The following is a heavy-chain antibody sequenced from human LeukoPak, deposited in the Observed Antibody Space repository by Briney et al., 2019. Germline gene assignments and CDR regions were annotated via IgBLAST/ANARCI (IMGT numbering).Heavy chain of an antibody. D-gene: IGHD6-13*01. CDR3: ARGSSSCFDY. CDR1: GGSVSSGSYY. V-gene: IGHV4-61*01. CDR2: IYYSGST. J-gene: IGHJ4*02. Sequence: PSETLSLTCTVSGGSVSSGSYYWSWIRQPPGKGLEWIGYIYYSGSTNYNPSLKSRVTISVDTSENQFSLKLSSVTAADTAVYYCARGSSSCFDYWGQGTLVTVSS.